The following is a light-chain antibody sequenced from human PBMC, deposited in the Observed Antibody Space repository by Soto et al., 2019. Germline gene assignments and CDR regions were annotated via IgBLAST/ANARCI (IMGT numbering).Light chain of an antibody. Sequence: QSALTQPPSASGSPGQSVTISCTGTSSDVGAYNYVSWYQQLPGKAPKLIIYEVSKRPSGVPDRFSGSKSGNTASLTVSGLQAEDEADYYCTSYAGTYSLVYVFGTGTKVTVL. V-gene: IGLV2-8*01. CDR2: EVS. J-gene: IGLJ1*01. CDR1: SSDVGAYNY. CDR3: TSYAGTYSLVYV.